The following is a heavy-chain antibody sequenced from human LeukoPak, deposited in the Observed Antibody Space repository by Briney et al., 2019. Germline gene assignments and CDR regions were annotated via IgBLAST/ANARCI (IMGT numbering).Heavy chain of an antibody. D-gene: IGHD6-13*01. V-gene: IGHV1-3*01. CDR1: GYTFTSYA. Sequence: ASVKVSCKASGYTFTSYAMHWVRQAPGQRLEWMGWINAGNGNTKYSQKFQGRVTITRDTSASTAYMELSSLRSEDTAVYYCARDPDGYSSSWPLDYWGQGTLVTVSS. CDR3: ARDPDGYSSSWPLDY. J-gene: IGHJ4*02. CDR2: INAGNGNT.